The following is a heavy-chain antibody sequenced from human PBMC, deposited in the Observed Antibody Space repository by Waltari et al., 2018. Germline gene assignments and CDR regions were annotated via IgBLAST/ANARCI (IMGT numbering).Heavy chain of an antibody. CDR1: GLTASNNP. Sequence: VQLLESGGGLVQPGESLRLSCVGSGLTASNNPMSWVRQAPGKGLDWVLGISTRGVTTYSADSVKGRFSIFRDDSQHTLYLQMDRVRVEDAAIYYCVVGDKYGGVWGQGTLVSVS. V-gene: IGHV3-23*01. CDR2: ISTRGVTT. CDR3: VVGDKYGGV. J-gene: IGHJ3*01. D-gene: IGHD3-16*01.